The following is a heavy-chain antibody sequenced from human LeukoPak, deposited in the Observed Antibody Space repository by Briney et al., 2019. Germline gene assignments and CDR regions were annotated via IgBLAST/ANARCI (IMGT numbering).Heavy chain of an antibody. CDR3: ATSNDAKIAPFDH. CDR1: GVSMSAYQ. D-gene: IGHD2-21*01. Sequence: SETLSLTCTVSGVSMSAYQWSWVRQSPEKGLEWIGCINTKGETSYNPSLKSRVTTSVDTSKSQFSLRLTSVTAADTAVYYCATSNDAKIAPFDHWGEGAPVTVSS. CDR2: INTKGET. V-gene: IGHV4-4*09. J-gene: IGHJ4*02.